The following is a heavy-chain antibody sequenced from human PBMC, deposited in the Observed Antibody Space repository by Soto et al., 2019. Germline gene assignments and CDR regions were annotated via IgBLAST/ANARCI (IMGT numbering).Heavy chain of an antibody. Sequence: QVQLVQSGAEVKKPGASVKVSCKASGYTFTSYDINWVRQATGQGLEWMGWMNPNSGNTGYAQKFQRRVAMTTNTSISTAYMELSSLSSKDTAVYYCAIEHRSRWRFDSWGQGTLVTVSS. CDR1: GYTFTSYD. CDR2: MNPNSGNT. D-gene: IGHD6-13*01. V-gene: IGHV1-8*01. CDR3: AIEHRSRWRFDS. J-gene: IGHJ4*02.